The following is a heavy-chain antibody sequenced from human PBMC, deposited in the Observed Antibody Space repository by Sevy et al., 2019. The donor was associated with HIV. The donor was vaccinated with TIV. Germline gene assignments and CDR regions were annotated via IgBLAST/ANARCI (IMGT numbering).Heavy chain of an antibody. CDR2: LSYDDSNE. CDR1: GFIFSTSH. Sequence: GGSLRLSCAASGFIFSTSHMHWVRQAPGKGLECVAILSYDDSNEKYADSVKGRFTISKDNSKNTLYLQMNSLRTEDTAVYYCAKDDLGSIDYWGQGTLVTVSS. J-gene: IGHJ4*02. V-gene: IGHV3-30-3*02. D-gene: IGHD3-10*01. CDR3: AKDDLGSIDY.